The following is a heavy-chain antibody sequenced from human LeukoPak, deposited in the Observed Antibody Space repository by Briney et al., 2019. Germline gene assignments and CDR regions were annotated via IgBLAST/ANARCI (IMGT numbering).Heavy chain of an antibody. CDR3: AKEITVVTPGRSDAFDI. J-gene: IGHJ3*02. Sequence: PSETLSLTCTVSGGSISSHYWNWIRQPPGKGLEWIGYIYYSGSTNYNPSLKSRVTISVDTSKNQFSLTLTSVAAADTAVYYCAKEITVVTPGRSDAFDIWGQGTMVTVSS. CDR2: IYYSGST. V-gene: IGHV4-59*11. CDR1: GGSISSHY. D-gene: IGHD4-23*01.